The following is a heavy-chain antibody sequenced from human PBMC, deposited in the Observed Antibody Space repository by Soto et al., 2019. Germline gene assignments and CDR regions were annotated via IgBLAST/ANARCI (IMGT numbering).Heavy chain of an antibody. J-gene: IGHJ5*02. CDR1: AGSFSHYY. V-gene: IGHV4-34*01. D-gene: IGHD3-3*01. Sequence: SETLSLTCAVYAGSFSHYYWNWIRQSPGKGLEWIGKIKHSGSSNYNPSLRSRVSISVDMSKNQFSLRLTSVTAADTAVYYCARDSLTPNYDFWRGYSPLNWFDPWGQGTLVTVSS. CDR2: IKHSGSS. CDR3: ARDSLTPNYDFWRGYSPLNWFDP.